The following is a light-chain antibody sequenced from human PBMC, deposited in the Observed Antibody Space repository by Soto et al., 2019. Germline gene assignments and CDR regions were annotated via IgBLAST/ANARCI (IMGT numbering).Light chain of an antibody. Sequence: SVLTQSPDTLSLSPGERATLSCRASQSVSSNYLAWYQQRPGQAPRLLIYHTSNRATGIPDRFSGSGSGTDFTLTISRLEPEDFAVYYCQQYHSSPRTFGQGTKVDIK. V-gene: IGKV3-20*01. J-gene: IGKJ1*01. CDR3: QQYHSSPRT. CDR2: HTS. CDR1: QSVSSNY.